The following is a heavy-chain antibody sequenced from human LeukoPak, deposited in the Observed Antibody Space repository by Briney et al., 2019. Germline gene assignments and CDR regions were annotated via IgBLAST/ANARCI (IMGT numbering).Heavy chain of an antibody. V-gene: IGHV1-8*01. J-gene: IGHJ6*03. Sequence: ASVKVSCKASGYTFTRYDINWVRQATGQGLEWMGWMNPNSGNTGYAQKFQGRVTMTRNTSISTAYMELSSLRSEDTAVYYCARALVHIEYSSSSYYYYMDVWGKGTTVTVSS. CDR2: MNPNSGNT. D-gene: IGHD6-6*01. CDR1: GYTFTRYD. CDR3: ARALVHIEYSSSSYYYYMDV.